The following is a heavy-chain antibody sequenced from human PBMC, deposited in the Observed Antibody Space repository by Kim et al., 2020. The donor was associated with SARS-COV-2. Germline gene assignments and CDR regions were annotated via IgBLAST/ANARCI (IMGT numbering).Heavy chain of an antibody. D-gene: IGHD6-13*01. Sequence: GGSLRLSCAASGFTFSSYGMHWVRQAPGKGLEWVAVISYDGSNKYYADSVKGRFTISRDNSKNTLYLQMNSLRAEDTAVYYCAKDRYSSSWLCDYWGQGTLVTVSS. CDR3: AKDRYSSSWLCDY. CDR1: GFTFSSYG. V-gene: IGHV3-30*18. CDR2: ISYDGSNK. J-gene: IGHJ4*02.